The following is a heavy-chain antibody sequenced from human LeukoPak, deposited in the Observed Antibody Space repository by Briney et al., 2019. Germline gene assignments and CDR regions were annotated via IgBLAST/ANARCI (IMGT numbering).Heavy chain of an antibody. J-gene: IGHJ4*02. V-gene: IGHV3-73*01. CDR2: IRSKANLYAT. D-gene: IGHD6-19*01. Sequence: GGSLRLSCEASGLTLSGSAVHWVRQASGKGLEWVGRIRSKANLYATAYPASVKGRFTISRDDSKNTAYLQMNSLKTEDTAMYYCSRLVDGSGWLDFAYWGQGILVTVSS. CDR1: GLTLSGSA. CDR3: SRLVDGSGWLDFAY.